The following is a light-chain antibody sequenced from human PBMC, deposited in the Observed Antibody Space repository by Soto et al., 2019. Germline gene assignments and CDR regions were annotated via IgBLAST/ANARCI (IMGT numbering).Light chain of an antibody. CDR3: QQYNSYPWT. CDR1: QSISSW. V-gene: IGKV1-5*03. Sequence: DIQMTQSPSTLSASVGDRVTITCRASQSISSWLAWYQQKPGKAPKLLIYKASSLESGVPSRFSGSGSGTEFTLTISSLQPYDFASYYCQQYNSYPWTFGQVTKVEIK. J-gene: IGKJ1*01. CDR2: KAS.